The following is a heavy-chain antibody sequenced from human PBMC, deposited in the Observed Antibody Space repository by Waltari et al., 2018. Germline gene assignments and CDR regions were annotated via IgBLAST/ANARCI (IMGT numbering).Heavy chain of an antibody. CDR2: IYYSGST. V-gene: IGHV4-59*01. Sequence: QVQLQESGPGLVKPSETLSLTCTVSGGSISSYYWSWIRRPPGTGLEWIGYIYYSGSTNYNPSLKSRVTISVDTSKNQFSLKLSSVTAADTAVYYCARDLSDFWSGYYSTYGMDVWGQGTTVTVSS. CDR3: ARDLSDFWSGYYSTYGMDV. J-gene: IGHJ6*02. CDR1: GGSISSYY. D-gene: IGHD3-3*01.